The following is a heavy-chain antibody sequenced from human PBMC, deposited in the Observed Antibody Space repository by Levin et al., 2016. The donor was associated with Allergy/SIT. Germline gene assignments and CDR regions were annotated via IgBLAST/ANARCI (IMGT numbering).Heavy chain of an antibody. J-gene: IGHJ4*02. Sequence: ESLKISCAASGFTFSNYGMHWVRQAPGKGLVWVSRINSDGSSTSYADSVKGRFTISRDNAKNTLSLQMNSLRAEDTAVYYCARVSGDSGSYYSIGYWGQGTLVTVSS. V-gene: IGHV3-74*01. D-gene: IGHD1-26*01. CDR1: GFTFSNYG. CDR2: INSDGSST. CDR3: ARVSGDSGSYYSIGY.